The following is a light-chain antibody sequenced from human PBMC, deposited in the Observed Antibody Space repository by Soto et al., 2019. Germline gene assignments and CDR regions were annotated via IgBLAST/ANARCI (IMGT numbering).Light chain of an antibody. V-gene: IGKV3-20*01. CDR1: QSVSSSY. J-gene: IGKJ1*01. Sequence: EIVLTQSPGTLSLSPGERATLSCRASQSVSSSYLAWYQQKPGQAPRLLIYGASSRATCIPDRFSGSGSGTDFTLTISRLEPEDCAVYYCHQYGSSPQTFGQGTKVEIK. CDR2: GAS. CDR3: HQYGSSPQT.